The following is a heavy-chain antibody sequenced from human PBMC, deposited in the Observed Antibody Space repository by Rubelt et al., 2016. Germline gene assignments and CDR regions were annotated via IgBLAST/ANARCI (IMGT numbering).Heavy chain of an antibody. CDR1: GGSMGTYY. CDR3: ATSGGNGGDFDY. CDR2: MYYSGST. D-gene: IGHD4-23*01. J-gene: IGHJ4*02. Sequence: QVQLQESGPGLVKPSETLSLTCTVSGGSMGTYYWSWIRQPPGKGLEWIGYMYYSGSTNYNPSLKCRVTISMDTSTNQVFLKLSSVTAADTAVYYCATSGGNGGDFDYWGQGTLVTVSS. V-gene: IGHV4-59*01.